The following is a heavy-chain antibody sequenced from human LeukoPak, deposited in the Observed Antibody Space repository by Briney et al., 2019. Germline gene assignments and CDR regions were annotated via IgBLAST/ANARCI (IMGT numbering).Heavy chain of an antibody. CDR3: ARGRLERRAFDI. J-gene: IGHJ3*02. V-gene: IGHV4-34*01. Sequence: LETLSLTCAVYGGSFSGYYWSWIRQPPGKGLEWIGEINHSGSTNYNPSLKSRVTISVDTSKNQFSLKLRSVTAADTAVYYCARGRLERRAFDIWGQGTMVTVSS. D-gene: IGHD1-1*01. CDR2: INHSGST. CDR1: GGSFSGYY.